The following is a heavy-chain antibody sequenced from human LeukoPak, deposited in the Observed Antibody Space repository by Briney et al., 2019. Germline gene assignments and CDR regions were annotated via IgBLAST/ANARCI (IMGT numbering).Heavy chain of an antibody. CDR1: GDSISRYY. V-gene: IGHV4-59*12. Sequence: TSETLSLTCTVSGDSISRYYWSWIRQPPGKGLEWIAYIYYTGSSKYNPSLKSRVTISVDKSKNQFSLILTSVTAADTAVYYCARDQGYSDYYFDYWGQGSLVTVSS. CDR2: IYYTGSS. J-gene: IGHJ4*02. CDR3: ARDQGYSDYYFDY. D-gene: IGHD4-11*01.